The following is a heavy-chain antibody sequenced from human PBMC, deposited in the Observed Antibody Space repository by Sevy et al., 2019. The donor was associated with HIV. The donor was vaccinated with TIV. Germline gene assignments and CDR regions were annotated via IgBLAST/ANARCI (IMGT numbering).Heavy chain of an antibody. CDR2: IYHSGST. CDR1: GYSISSGYY. Sequence: SETLSLTCTVSGYSISSGYYWGWIRQPPGKGLEWIGSIYHSGSTYYNPSLKSRVTISVDTPKNQFSLKLSSVTAADTAVYYCAREGYSYGYTYYYYYYGMDVWGQGTTVTVSS. J-gene: IGHJ6*02. CDR3: AREGYSYGYTYYYYYYGMDV. V-gene: IGHV4-38-2*02. D-gene: IGHD5-18*01.